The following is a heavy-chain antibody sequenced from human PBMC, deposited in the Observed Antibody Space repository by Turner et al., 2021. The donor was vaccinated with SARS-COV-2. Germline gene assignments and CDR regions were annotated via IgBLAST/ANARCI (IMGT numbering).Heavy chain of an antibody. Sequence: QVQLQQWGAGPFKPSETLSLICAVNGGSLSGYYWTWIRQPPGKGMEWIGEVHPYGTTDYNPSLKSRVAMSVETSKNKFSLKLNAVTAADTAFYYCARGDDPRKSGVVWGQGTLVTVSS. V-gene: IGHV4-34*01. J-gene: IGHJ4*02. CDR2: VHPYGTT. CDR3: ARGDDPRKSGVV. D-gene: IGHD3-3*01. CDR1: GGSLSGYY.